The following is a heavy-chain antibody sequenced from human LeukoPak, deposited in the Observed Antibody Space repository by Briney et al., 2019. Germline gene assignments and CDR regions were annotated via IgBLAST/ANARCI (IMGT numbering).Heavy chain of an antibody. D-gene: IGHD6-19*01. CDR3: ARAGYSSGWVFRNWFDP. V-gene: IGHV4-39*01. CDR2: IYYSGST. J-gene: IGHJ5*02. Sequence: SETLSLTCTVSGGSISNSRDYWAWIRQPPGKGLEWIANIYYSGSTYYNPSLKSRVTISVDTSKNQFSLKLSSVTAADTAVYYCARAGYSSGWVFRNWFDPWGQGTLVTVSS. CDR1: GGSISNSRDY.